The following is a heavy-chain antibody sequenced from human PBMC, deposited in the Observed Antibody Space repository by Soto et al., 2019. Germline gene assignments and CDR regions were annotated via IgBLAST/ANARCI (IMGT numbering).Heavy chain of an antibody. Sequence: ASVKVSCKASGGTFSSYAISWVRQAPGQGLEWMGRIIPILGIANYAQKFQGRVTITADKSTSTAYMELSSLRSEDTAVYYCARPYGVGARAEYFQHWGQGTLVTVSS. D-gene: IGHD4-17*01. J-gene: IGHJ1*01. CDR3: ARPYGVGARAEYFQH. CDR2: IIPILGIA. V-gene: IGHV1-69*04. CDR1: GGTFSSYA.